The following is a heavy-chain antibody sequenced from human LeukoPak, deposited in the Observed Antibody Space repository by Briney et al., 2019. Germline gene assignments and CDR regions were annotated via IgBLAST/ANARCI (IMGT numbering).Heavy chain of an antibody. CDR2: ISSSSSYI. J-gene: IGHJ4*02. D-gene: IGHD6-13*01. Sequence: GGSLRLSCAASGFTFSSYSMNWVRQAPGKGLEWVSSISSSSSYIYYADSVKGRFTISRDNAKNSLYLQMYSLRAEDTAVYYCARNPGAAAAHPHWGQGTLVTVSS. CDR1: GFTFSSYS. CDR3: ARNPGAAAAHPH. V-gene: IGHV3-21*01.